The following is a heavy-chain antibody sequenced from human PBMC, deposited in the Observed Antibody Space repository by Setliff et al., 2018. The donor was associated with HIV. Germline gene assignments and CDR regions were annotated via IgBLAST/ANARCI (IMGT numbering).Heavy chain of an antibody. V-gene: IGHV1-46*01. CDR1: GYSFTSYG. CDR2: INPSGGST. D-gene: IGHD4-4*01. Sequence: ASVKVSCKASGYSFTSYGMNWVRQAPGQGLEWMAIINPSGGSTSYAQKFQGRVTMTSDTSTSTVYMELSSLRSEDTAVYYCARALYTNLAHFDYLGQGTLVTVSS. J-gene: IGHJ4*02. CDR3: ARALYTNLAHFDY.